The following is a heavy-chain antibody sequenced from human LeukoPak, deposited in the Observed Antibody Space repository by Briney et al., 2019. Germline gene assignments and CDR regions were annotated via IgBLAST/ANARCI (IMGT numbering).Heavy chain of an antibody. V-gene: IGHV4-59*08. J-gene: IGHJ5*02. Sequence: SETLSLTCTVSGGSISRYYWSWIRQPPGKGLEWIGYIYYSGSTNYNPSLKSRVTISVDTSKNQFSLKLSSATAAATAVYYCARRGIAVAGQFDPWGQGTLVTVSS. D-gene: IGHD6-19*01. CDR1: GGSISRYY. CDR3: ARRGIAVAGQFDP. CDR2: IYYSGST.